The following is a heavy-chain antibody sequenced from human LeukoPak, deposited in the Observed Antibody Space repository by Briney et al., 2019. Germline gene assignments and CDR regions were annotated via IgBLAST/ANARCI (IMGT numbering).Heavy chain of an antibody. D-gene: IGHD3-10*01. V-gene: IGHV4-34*01. J-gene: IGHJ6*03. CDR3: ARLVRYYGSGSYPAPYYYYMDV. Sequence: PSETLSLTCAVYGGSFSGYYWSWIRQPPGKGLEWIGEINHSGSTNYNPSLKSRVTISVDTSKNQFSLKLSSVTAADTAVYYCARLVRYYGSGSYPAPYYYYMDVWGKGTTVTVSS. CDR1: GGSFSGYY. CDR2: INHSGST.